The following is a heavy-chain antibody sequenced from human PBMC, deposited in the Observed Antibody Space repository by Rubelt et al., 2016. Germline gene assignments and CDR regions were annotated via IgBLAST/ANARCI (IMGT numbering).Heavy chain of an antibody. D-gene: IGHD3-3*01. J-gene: IGHJ6*02. V-gene: IGHV4-34*01. CDR2: INHSGST. Sequence: QVQLQQWGAGLLKPSETLSLTCAVYGGSFSGYYWSWIRQPPGKGLEWIGEINHSGSTIYNPSLTSRVTISGDTSKNQFYLKLSSMTAADTAVYYCARRSECVHPYGMDVWGQGTTVTVSS. CDR1: GGSFSGYY. CDR3: ARRSECVHPYGMDV.